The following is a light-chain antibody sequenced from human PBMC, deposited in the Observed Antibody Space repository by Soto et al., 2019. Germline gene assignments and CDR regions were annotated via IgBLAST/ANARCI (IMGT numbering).Light chain of an antibody. CDR3: QQGHNWPLT. J-gene: IGKJ2*01. CDR2: GAS. Sequence: EIVMTQSPATLSVAPGETATLSCRASQSITSELSWYHQQPGQPPRLLIYGASTMATVVQARFTGSGSVSEFTLTISGLQSEDFAVYYCQQGHNWPLTFGQGTRLEI. CDR1: QSITSE. V-gene: IGKV3-15*01.